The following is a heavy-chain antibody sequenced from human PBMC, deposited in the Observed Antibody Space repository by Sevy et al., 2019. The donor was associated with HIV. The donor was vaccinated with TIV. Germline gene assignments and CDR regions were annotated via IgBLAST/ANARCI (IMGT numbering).Heavy chain of an antibody. J-gene: IGHJ3*01. D-gene: IGHD3-10*01. CDR1: GFTFSNYG. CDR2: VSGSGGKR. Sequence: GGSLRLSCAAFGFTFSNYGMTWVRQAPGKGLGWVSSVSGSGGKRYNADSVKGRFTISRDNSKNTLYLQMNSLRAEDTAVYYCARRGNYYGDAFDFWGQGTVVTVSS. V-gene: IGHV3-23*01. CDR3: ARRGNYYGDAFDF.